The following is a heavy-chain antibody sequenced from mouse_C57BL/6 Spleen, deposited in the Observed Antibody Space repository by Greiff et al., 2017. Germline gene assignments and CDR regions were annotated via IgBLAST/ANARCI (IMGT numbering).Heavy chain of an antibody. CDR1: GYSITSGYY. CDR3: AREDDYDRWFAY. Sequence: EVKLQESGPGLVKPSQSLSLTCSVTGYSITSGYYWNWIRQFPGNKLEWMGYIRYDGSNNYNPSLKNRISITRDTSKNQFFLKLNSVTTEDTATYYCAREDDYDRWFAYWGQGTLVTVSA. D-gene: IGHD2-4*01. J-gene: IGHJ3*01. CDR2: IRYDGSN. V-gene: IGHV3-6*01.